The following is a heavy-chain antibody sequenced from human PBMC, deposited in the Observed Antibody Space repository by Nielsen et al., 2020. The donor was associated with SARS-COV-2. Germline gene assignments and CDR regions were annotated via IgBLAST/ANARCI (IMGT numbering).Heavy chain of an antibody. Sequence: VRQAPGKGLEWVSAISGSGGSTYYADSVKGRFTISRDNSKNTLYLQMNSLRAEDTAVYYCAKVYCSSTSCLWDYYYYYYMDVWGKGTTVTVSS. V-gene: IGHV3-23*01. CDR3: AKVYCSSTSCLWDYYYYYYMDV. D-gene: IGHD2-2*01. CDR2: ISGSGGST. J-gene: IGHJ6*03.